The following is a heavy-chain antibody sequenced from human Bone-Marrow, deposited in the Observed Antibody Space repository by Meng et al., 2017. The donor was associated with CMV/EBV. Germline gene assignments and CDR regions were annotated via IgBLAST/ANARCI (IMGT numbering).Heavy chain of an antibody. CDR1: GFTFSGSA. D-gene: IGHD3-3*01. Sequence: GESLKISCATSGFTFSGSAMHLVRQASGKGLEWVGRIRSKANSYATAYAASVNGRFTISIDDSKNTAYLQMNSLKTEDTAVYYCNLRFLDGYYYGMDVWGQGTTVTVSS. CDR2: IRSKANSYAT. J-gene: IGHJ6*02. V-gene: IGHV3-73*01. CDR3: NLRFLDGYYYGMDV.